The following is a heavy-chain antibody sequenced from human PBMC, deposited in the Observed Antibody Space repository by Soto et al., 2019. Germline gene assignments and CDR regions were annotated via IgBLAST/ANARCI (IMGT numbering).Heavy chain of an antibody. J-gene: IGHJ4*01. CDR3: ARREWDLPRSFAY. V-gene: IGHV4-4*02. CDR1: GDSISSNNW. CDR2: IYHSGRT. D-gene: IGHD1-26*01. Sequence: QVQLQESGPGLVKPSGTLSLSCAVSGDSISSNNWWSWVRQPPGKGLEWIGEIYHSGRTNYNPSLKVRGTRTVDKSKHHFFLKRGSVTAADAAVYYCARREWDLPRSFAYGGHGTLVTVSS.